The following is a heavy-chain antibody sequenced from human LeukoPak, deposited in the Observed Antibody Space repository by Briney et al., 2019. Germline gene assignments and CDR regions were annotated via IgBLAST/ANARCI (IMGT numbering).Heavy chain of an antibody. CDR2: ISTSSSYV. J-gene: IGHJ4*02. CDR1: GFTFSRYN. CDR3: TRVEYYCSGGSCHATAFDD. D-gene: IGHD2-15*01. Sequence: IPGGSLRLSCKASGFTFSRYNINWVRQAPGKGLEWVSSISTSSSYVYYADSVKGRLTISRDNAKNSLYLQMNSLRAEDRAVYYCTRVEYYCSGGSCHATAFDDWGQGTLVTASS. V-gene: IGHV3-21*01.